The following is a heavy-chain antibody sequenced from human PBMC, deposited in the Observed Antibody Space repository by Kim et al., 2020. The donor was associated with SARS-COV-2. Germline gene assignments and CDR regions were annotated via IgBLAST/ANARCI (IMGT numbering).Heavy chain of an antibody. J-gene: IGHJ4*02. CDR1: GFTFSSYA. CDR2: ISGSGGRT. V-gene: IGHV3-23*01. D-gene: IGHD3-9*01. Sequence: GGSLRLSCAASGFTFSSYAMSWVRQAPGKGLEWVSAISGSGGRTYYADSVKGRFTISRDNSKNTLYLQMNSLRAEDTAVYYCAKDRPHYDILTGYSSYSGSDYCGQRTLVTVPS. CDR3: AKDRPHYDILTGYSSYSGSDY.